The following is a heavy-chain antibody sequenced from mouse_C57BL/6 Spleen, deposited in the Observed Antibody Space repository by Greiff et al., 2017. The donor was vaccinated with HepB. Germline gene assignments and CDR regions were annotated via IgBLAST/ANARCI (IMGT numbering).Heavy chain of an antibody. CDR2: ISGGGGNT. CDR3: AREYYGNYDYAMDY. CDR1: GFTFSSYT. Sequence: DVMLVESGGGLVKPGGSLKLSCAASGFTFSSYTMSWVRQTPEKRLEWVATISGGGGNTYYPDSVKGRFTISRDNAKNTLYLQMSSLRSEDTALYYCAREYYGNYDYAMDYWGQGTSVTVSS. V-gene: IGHV5-9*01. J-gene: IGHJ4*01. D-gene: IGHD2-1*01.